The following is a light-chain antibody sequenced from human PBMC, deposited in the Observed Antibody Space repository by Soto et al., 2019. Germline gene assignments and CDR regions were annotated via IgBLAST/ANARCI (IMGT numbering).Light chain of an antibody. Sequence: EIVLTQSPGTLFLSPGERATLSCRASQSVSSSYLAWYQQKPGQAPRLLIYGASSRATGIPDRFSGSGSGTDFTLTISRLEPEDFAVYYCQQYGSSPGVTFGGGTKVEIK. V-gene: IGKV3-20*01. CDR3: QQYGSSPGVT. CDR2: GAS. J-gene: IGKJ4*01. CDR1: QSVSSSY.